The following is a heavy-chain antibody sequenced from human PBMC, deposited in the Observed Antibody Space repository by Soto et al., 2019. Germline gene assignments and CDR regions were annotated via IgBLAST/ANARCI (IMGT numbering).Heavy chain of an antibody. CDR3: ANFAPGIAVAGTYQH. CDR1: GDSISSSSYY. Sequence: SETLSLTCTVSGDSISSSSYYWGWIRQPPGKWLEWIGSIYYSGSTYYNPSLKSRVTISVDTSKNQFSLKLSSVTAADTAVYYCANFAPGIAVAGTYQHWGQGTLVTVSS. CDR2: IYYSGST. D-gene: IGHD6-19*01. J-gene: IGHJ1*01. V-gene: IGHV4-39*01.